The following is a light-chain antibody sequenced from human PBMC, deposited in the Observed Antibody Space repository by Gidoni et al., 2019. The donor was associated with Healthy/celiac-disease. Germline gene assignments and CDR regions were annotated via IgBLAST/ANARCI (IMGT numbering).Light chain of an antibody. J-gene: IGLJ3*02. Sequence: QASLNQPSSLSASPGASASPTCTLRSGINAGTYRIYWYQQKPGSPPQVLLRYKSDSDKQQGSVVTSGLAGSKGASANAGILLIAGLQSEDEDDYYCMIWHSSTWVFGGGTKLTVL. V-gene: IGLV5-45*03. CDR2: YKSDSDK. CDR3: MIWHSSTWV. CDR1: SGINAGTYR.